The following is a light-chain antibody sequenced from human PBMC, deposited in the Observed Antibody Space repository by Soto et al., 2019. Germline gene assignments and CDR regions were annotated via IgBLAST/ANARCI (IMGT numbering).Light chain of an antibody. J-gene: IGLJ2*01. V-gene: IGLV2-14*01. CDR3: SSYTTSSTPGVV. CDR1: SSNVGGYNF. CDR2: EVI. Sequence: QSALTQPASVSRSPGQSITISCTGTSSNVGGYNFVSWYQQHPGKAPKLMIYEVINRPSGVSNRFSGSKSGNTASLTIYGLQAEDEADYYCSSYTTSSTPGVVFGGGTKLTVL.